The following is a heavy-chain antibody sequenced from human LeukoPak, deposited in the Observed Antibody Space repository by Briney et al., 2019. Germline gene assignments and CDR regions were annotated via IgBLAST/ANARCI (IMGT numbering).Heavy chain of an antibody. J-gene: IGHJ4*02. CDR3: VKGGHFDY. Sequence: GGSLRLSCAASGFPFSSYTMTWGRQAPGKGLEGVSAISASGDSTYYADSVKGRFTISRDNSKNTLYLQMDSLRAEDTALYCCVKGGHFDYWGQGALVTVSS. CDR2: ISASGDST. CDR1: GFPFSSYT. V-gene: IGHV3-23*01.